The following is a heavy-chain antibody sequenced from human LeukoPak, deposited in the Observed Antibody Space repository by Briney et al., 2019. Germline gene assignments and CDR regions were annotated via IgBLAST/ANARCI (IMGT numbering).Heavy chain of an antibody. V-gene: IGHV1-2*02. Sequence: ASVKVSCKPSGYTFTGYYLHWVRQAPGQALDWLGWISPNTGATIYAQNFQGRVTMSRDTSISTAYLELSRLRSDDTAVYYCARDRVGSGWPRPFYELWGQGTLVIVSS. CDR1: GYTFTGYY. D-gene: IGHD2/OR15-2a*01. CDR3: ARDRVGSGWPRPFYEL. J-gene: IGHJ1*01. CDR2: ISPNTGAT.